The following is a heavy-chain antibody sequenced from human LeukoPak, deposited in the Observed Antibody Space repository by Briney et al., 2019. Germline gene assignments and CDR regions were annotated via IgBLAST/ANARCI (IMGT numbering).Heavy chain of an antibody. J-gene: IGHJ3*02. V-gene: IGHV1-3*01. CDR2: INAGNGNT. CDR3: ARDYYYDSSGYYFGAFDI. D-gene: IGHD3-22*01. CDR1: GYTFTSYA. Sequence: GASVKVSCKASGYTFTSYAMHWVRQAPGQRLEWMGWINAGNGNTKYSQKFQGRVTITRDTSASTAYMELSSLRSEDTAVYYCARDYYYDSSGYYFGAFDIWGQGTMVTVSS.